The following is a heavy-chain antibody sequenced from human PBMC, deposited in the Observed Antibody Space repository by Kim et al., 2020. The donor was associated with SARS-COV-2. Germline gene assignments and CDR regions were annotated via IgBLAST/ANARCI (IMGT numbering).Heavy chain of an antibody. J-gene: IGHJ4*02. V-gene: IGHV3-11*01. CDR3: ARVAPAATFFDY. D-gene: IGHD2-2*01. Sequence: YSADTVKGRFTISRDNAKNSLYLQMNTLRAEDTAVYYCARVAPAATFFDYWGQGTLVTVSS.